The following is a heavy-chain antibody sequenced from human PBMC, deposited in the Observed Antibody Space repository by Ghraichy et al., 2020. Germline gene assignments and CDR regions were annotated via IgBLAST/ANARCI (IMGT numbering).Heavy chain of an antibody. J-gene: IGHJ3*02. CDR3: AREWPVGYCSSTSCYRAFDI. Sequence: GGSLRLSCAASGFTFSTFAMHWVRQSPAKGLEWVAVIWYDGSNKYYADSVKGRFTISRDNSKNTLYLQMNSLRAEDTAVYYCAREWPVGYCSSTSCYRAFDIWGQGTMVTVSS. CDR2: IWYDGSNK. V-gene: IGHV3-33*08. CDR1: GFTFSTFA. D-gene: IGHD2-2*03.